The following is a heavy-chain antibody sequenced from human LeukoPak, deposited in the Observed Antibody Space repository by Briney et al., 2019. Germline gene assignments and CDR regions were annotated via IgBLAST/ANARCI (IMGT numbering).Heavy chain of an antibody. CDR3: ARDTDDSSGYYSGFQH. CDR2: ISAYNGNT. J-gene: IGHJ1*01. Sequence: ASVKVSCKASGYTFTSYGISRVRQAPGQGLEWMGWISAYNGNTNYAQKLQGRVTMTTDTSTSTAYMELRSLRSDDTAVYYCARDTDDSSGYYSGFQHWGQGTLVTVSS. V-gene: IGHV1-18*01. CDR1: GYTFTSYG. D-gene: IGHD3-22*01.